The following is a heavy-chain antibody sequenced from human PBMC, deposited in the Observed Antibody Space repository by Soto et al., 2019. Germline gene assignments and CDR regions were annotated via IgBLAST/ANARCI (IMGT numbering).Heavy chain of an antibody. Sequence: SETLSLTCTVSGGSISSGGYYWSWIRQHPGKGLEWIGYIYYSGSTYYNPSLKSRVTISVDTSKNQFSLKLSSVTAADTAVYYCARGRDDTAMALFDYWGQGTLVTVSS. J-gene: IGHJ4*02. CDR3: ARGRDDTAMALFDY. D-gene: IGHD5-18*01. V-gene: IGHV4-31*03. CDR1: GGSISSGGYY. CDR2: IYYSGST.